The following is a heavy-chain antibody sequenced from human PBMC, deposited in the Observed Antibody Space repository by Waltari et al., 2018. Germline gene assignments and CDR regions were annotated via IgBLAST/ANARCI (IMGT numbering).Heavy chain of an antibody. CDR3: ARENAPYYDILTGYYIGGEYFDY. V-gene: IGHV3-48*02. Sequence: EVQLVESGGGLVQPGGSLRLSCAASGFTFSSYSMNWVRQAPGQGLDWVSYISSSSSTIYYADSVKGRFTISRDNAKNSLYLQMNSLRDEDTAVYYCARENAPYYDILTGYYIGGEYFDYWGQGTLVTVSS. CDR1: GFTFSSYS. CDR2: ISSSSSTI. J-gene: IGHJ4*02. D-gene: IGHD3-9*01.